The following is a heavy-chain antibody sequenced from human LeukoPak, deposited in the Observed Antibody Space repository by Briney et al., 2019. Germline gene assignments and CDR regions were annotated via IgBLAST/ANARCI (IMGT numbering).Heavy chain of an antibody. V-gene: IGHV4-39*02. Sequence: PSETLSLTCTVSGGSISSSDFYWGWIRQPPGKGLEWIGSISYSGNTYYNPSLKSRVTISVDTSKNQFSLKLSSVTAADTAVYYCTKDLSPGPRYLWGQGTLVTVSS. CDR1: GGSISSSDFY. CDR2: ISYSGNT. CDR3: TKDLSPGPRYL. J-gene: IGHJ4*02. D-gene: IGHD1-14*01.